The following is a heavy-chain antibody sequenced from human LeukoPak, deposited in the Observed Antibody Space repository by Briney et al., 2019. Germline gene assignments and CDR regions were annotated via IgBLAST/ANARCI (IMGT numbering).Heavy chain of an antibody. Sequence: SETLSLTCTVSGGSISSSSYYWGWIRQPPGKGLEWIGSIYYSGSTYYNPSLESRVTISVDTSKNQFSLKLSSVTAADTAVYYCARSYYYDSRLDGFDIWGQGTMVTVSS. J-gene: IGHJ3*02. CDR2: IYYSGST. CDR3: ARSYYYDSRLDGFDI. CDR1: GGSISSSSYY. D-gene: IGHD3-22*01. V-gene: IGHV4-39*01.